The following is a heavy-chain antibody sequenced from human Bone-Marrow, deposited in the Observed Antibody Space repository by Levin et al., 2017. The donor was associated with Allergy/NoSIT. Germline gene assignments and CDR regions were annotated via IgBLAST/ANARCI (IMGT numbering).Heavy chain of an antibody. J-gene: IGHJ3*01. CDR2: IKRITDGGTT. V-gene: IGHV3-15*01. Sequence: GGSLRLSCAASGFTFSIGWLTWIRQAPGKGLEWVGRIKRITDGGTTDYGAPVKARFTISRDDSKITVYLQRSSLKTDDTTVYYCLLRTPEDDSADHWGQGTMVTVCS. D-gene: IGHD3-16*01. CDR1: GFTFSIGW. CDR3: LLRTPEDDSADH.